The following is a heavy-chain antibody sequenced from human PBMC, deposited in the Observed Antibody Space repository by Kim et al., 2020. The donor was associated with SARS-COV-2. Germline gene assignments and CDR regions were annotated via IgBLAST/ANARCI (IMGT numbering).Heavy chain of an antibody. Sequence: SSVKVSCKASGGTFSSYSISWVRQAPGQGLEWMGRIIPILGIANYAQKFQGRVTITADQSTSTAYMELSSLRSEDTAVYYCARSPGGWLGNYYYYYGMDVWGKGTTVTVSS. D-gene: IGHD6-19*01. V-gene: IGHV1-69*02. CDR3: ARSPGGWLGNYYYYYGMDV. CDR1: GGTFSSYS. CDR2: IIPILGIA. J-gene: IGHJ6*04.